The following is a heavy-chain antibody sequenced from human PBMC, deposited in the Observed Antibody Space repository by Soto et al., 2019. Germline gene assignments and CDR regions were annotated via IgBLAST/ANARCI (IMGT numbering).Heavy chain of an antibody. Sequence: SETLSLTFAVYGGPFSGYYWSWIRQPPGKGLEWIGEINHSGSTNYNPSLKSRVTISVDTSKNQFSLKLSSATAADTAVYYCARGTSIAAGWNLGYYYGMDVWGQGTTVT. D-gene: IGHD6-6*01. CDR1: GGPFSGYY. CDR2: INHSGST. J-gene: IGHJ6*02. V-gene: IGHV4-34*01. CDR3: ARGTSIAAGWNLGYYYGMDV.